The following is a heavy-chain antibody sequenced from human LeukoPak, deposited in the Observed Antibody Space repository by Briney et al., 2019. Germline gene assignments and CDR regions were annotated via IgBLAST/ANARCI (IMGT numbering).Heavy chain of an antibody. J-gene: IGHJ4*02. CDR1: GYTFTGYY. CDR2: INPNSGGT. CDR3: ARGAYYDYVWGSYRPEGFDY. D-gene: IGHD3-16*02. Sequence: ASLKVSCKASGYTFTGYYMHWVRQAPGQGLEWMGWINPNSGGTNYAQKFQGRVTMTRDTSISTAYMELSRLRSDDTGVYYCARGAYYDYVWGSYRPEGFDYWGQGTLVTVSS. V-gene: IGHV1-2*02.